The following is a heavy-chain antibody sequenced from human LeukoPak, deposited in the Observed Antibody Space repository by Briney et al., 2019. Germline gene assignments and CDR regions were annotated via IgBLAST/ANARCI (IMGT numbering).Heavy chain of an antibody. D-gene: IGHD6-13*01. CDR1: GDSISSYY. CDR2: ISYSGST. CDR3: ARRDYTSSLDY. Sequence: SETLSLTCIVSGDSISSYYWNWIRQPPGKRLEWIGYISYSGSTNYNPSLKSRVTISVDPSENQFSLKLSSVTAADTAVYYCARRDYTSSLDYWGQGTLVTVSS. J-gene: IGHJ4*02. V-gene: IGHV4-59*01.